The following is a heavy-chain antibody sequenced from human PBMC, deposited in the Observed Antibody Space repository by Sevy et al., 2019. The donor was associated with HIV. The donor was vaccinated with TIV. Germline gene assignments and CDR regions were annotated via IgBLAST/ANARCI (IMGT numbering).Heavy chain of an antibody. CDR3: TTELQYYDFWSGYYAVGFDY. CDR1: GFTFSTYA. Sequence: GGSLRLSCLASGFTFSTYAMSWVRQAPGKGLEWVGRIKSKTDGGTTDYAAPVKGRFTISRDDSKNTLYLQMNSLKTEDTAVYYCTTELQYYDFWSGYYAVGFDYWGQGTLVTVSS. V-gene: IGHV3-15*01. D-gene: IGHD3-3*01. J-gene: IGHJ4*02. CDR2: IKSKTDGGTT.